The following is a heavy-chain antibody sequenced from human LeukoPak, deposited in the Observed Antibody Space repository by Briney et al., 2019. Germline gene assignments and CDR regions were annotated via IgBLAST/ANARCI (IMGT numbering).Heavy chain of an antibody. D-gene: IGHD2-2*01. CDR2: ISYDGSNK. Sequence: GGSLRLSCAASGFTFSSYAMHWVRQAPGKGLEWVAIISYDGSNKYYADSVKGRFTISRDNSKNTLHLQMNSLRAEDTAVYYCARDRNSPIVVVPAAILTWGQGTLVTVSS. CDR1: GFTFSSYA. CDR3: ARDRNSPIVVVPAAILT. V-gene: IGHV3-30-3*01. J-gene: IGHJ5*02.